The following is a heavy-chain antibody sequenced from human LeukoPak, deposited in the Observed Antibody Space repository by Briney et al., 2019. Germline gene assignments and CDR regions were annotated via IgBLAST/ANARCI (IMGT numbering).Heavy chain of an antibody. Sequence: GGSLRLSCAASGFTFSSYAMHGVRQAPGKGLEWVALISYDGSNKYYADPVKGRFTISRDNSKNTLYLQMNSLRAEDTAVYYCARGREYSSGWYSSEYFQHWGQGTLVTVSS. CDR3: ARGREYSSGWYSSEYFQH. D-gene: IGHD6-19*01. CDR1: GFTFSSYA. V-gene: IGHV3-30-3*01. CDR2: ISYDGSNK. J-gene: IGHJ1*01.